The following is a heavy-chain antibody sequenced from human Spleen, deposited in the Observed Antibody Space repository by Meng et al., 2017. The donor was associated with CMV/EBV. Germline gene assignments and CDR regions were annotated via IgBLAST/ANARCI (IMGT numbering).Heavy chain of an antibody. CDR3: ARNAGGYCSSTSCDYYYGMDV. D-gene: IGHD2-2*01. CDR1: GFTFNNFW. Sequence: GESLKISCAASGFTFNNFWMSWVRQAPGKGLEWVANIKQDGSEKYYVDSVKGRFTISRDSAKNSLYLQMNSLRAEDTAVYYCARNAGGYCSSTSCDYYYGMDVWGQGTTVTVSS. J-gene: IGHJ6*02. V-gene: IGHV3-7*01. CDR2: IKQDGSEK.